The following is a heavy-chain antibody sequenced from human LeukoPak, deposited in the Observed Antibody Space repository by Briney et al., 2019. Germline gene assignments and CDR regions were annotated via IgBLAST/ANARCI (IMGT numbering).Heavy chain of an antibody. J-gene: IGHJ4*02. D-gene: IGHD6-19*01. CDR3: AGDFGCSSGL. CDR1: GFTFSTYS. CDR2: ISSSSSYT. V-gene: IGHV3-21*01. Sequence: GGSLRLSCAASGFTFSTYSMNWVRQAPGKGLEWVSSISSSSSYTFYAGSVKGRFTISRDNAKNSLYLQMNSLRAEDTAVYFCAGDFGCSSGLWGQGTLVTVSS.